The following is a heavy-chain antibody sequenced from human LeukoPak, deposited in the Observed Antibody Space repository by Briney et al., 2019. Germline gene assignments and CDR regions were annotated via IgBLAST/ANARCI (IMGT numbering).Heavy chain of an antibody. V-gene: IGHV1-46*01. J-gene: IGHJ5*02. CDR2: INPSGGST. Sequence: ASVKVSCKASGYTFTSYYMHWVRQAPGQGLEGMGIINPSGGSTSYAQKFQGRVTMTRDMSTSTVYMELSSLRSDDTAVYYCARDNSVRDVAWWFNPWGQGTLVTVSS. CDR3: ARDNSVRDVAWWFNP. D-gene: IGHD5-24*01. CDR1: GYTFTSYY.